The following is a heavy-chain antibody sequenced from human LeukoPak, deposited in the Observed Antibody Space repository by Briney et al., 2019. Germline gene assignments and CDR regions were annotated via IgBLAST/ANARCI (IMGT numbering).Heavy chain of an antibody. V-gene: IGHV3-30-3*01. D-gene: IGHD6-13*01. CDR2: ISYDGSNK. CDR1: GFTFSSYA. Sequence: GGSLRLSCAASGFTFSSYAMHWVRQAPGKGLEWVAVISYDGSNKYYADSVKGRFTISRDNSKNTLYLQMNSLRAEDTAVYYCAKDVRAAGTNYWGQGTLVTVSS. J-gene: IGHJ4*02. CDR3: AKDVRAAGTNY.